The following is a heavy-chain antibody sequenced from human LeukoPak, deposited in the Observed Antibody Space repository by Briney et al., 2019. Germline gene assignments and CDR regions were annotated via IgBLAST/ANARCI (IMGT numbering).Heavy chain of an antibody. Sequence: ASVKVPCKASGYSFSDYYMHWVRQAPGQGLEWMGWINPRTGGTNYAQKFKDRVTMTRDTSIRIVYMELIRLKSDDTAVYYCVKDSVISGWAARFYFDYWGQGSLVTVSS. CDR3: VKDSVISGWAARFYFDY. J-gene: IGHJ4*02. D-gene: IGHD6-19*01. V-gene: IGHV1-2*02. CDR2: INPRTGGT. CDR1: GYSFSDYY.